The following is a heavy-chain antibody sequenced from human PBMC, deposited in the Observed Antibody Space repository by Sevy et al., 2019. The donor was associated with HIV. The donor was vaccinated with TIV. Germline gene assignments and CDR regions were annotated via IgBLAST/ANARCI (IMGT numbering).Heavy chain of an antibody. CDR1: GFTFSSYW. Sequence: GGSLRLSCAASGFTFSSYWMSWVRQAPGKGLEWVANIKQDGSEKYYVDSVKGRFTISRDNAKNSLYLQMNSLRAEDTAEYYCARGPYGSGSYYNPSFDYYYGMDVWGQGTTVTVSS. D-gene: IGHD3-10*01. V-gene: IGHV3-7*01. J-gene: IGHJ6*02. CDR2: IKQDGSEK. CDR3: ARGPYGSGSYYNPSFDYYYGMDV.